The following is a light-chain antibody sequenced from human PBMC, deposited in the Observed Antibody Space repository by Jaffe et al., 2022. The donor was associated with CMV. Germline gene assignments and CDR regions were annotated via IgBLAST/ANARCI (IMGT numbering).Light chain of an antibody. Sequence: QSVLTQPPSASGTPGQRVTISCSGSSSNIGSNSVNWYQRLPGTAPKLLIYTNDQRPSGVPERFSGSKSGTSASLAISGLQSEDEAEYYCATWHDIPPVLVFGGGTKLTVL. CDR3: ATWHDIPPVLV. CDR1: SSNIGSNS. V-gene: IGLV1-44*01. CDR2: TND. J-gene: IGLJ3*02.